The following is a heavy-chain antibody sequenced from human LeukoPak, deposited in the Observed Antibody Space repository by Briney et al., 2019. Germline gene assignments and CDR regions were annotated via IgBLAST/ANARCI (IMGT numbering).Heavy chain of an antibody. CDR2: INHRGST. CDR3: ARGSIYYGDSSAYFDY. CDR1: GGSFSGYF. D-gene: IGHD3-22*01. Sequence: PSETLSLTCSVYGGSFSGYFWTYIRQPPGKGLEWIGEINHRGSTSYNPSLKGRVTISRDTSKNQFSLRLTSVTAADTAVYYCARGSIYYGDSSAYFDYWGQGSLVTVSS. J-gene: IGHJ4*02. V-gene: IGHV4-34*01.